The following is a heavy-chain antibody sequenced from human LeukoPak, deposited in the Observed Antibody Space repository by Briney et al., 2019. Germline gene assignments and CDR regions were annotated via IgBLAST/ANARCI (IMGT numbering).Heavy chain of an antibody. D-gene: IGHD3-22*01. J-gene: IGHJ4*02. CDR1: GGTFSSYA. Sequence: SVKVSCKASGGTFSSYAISWVRQAPGQGLEWMGRIIPILGITNYAQKFQGRVTITADKSTSTAYMELSSLRSEDTAVYYCARATYYYDSSGHDYWGQGTLVTVSS. V-gene: IGHV1-69*04. CDR3: ARATYYYDSSGHDY. CDR2: IIPILGIT.